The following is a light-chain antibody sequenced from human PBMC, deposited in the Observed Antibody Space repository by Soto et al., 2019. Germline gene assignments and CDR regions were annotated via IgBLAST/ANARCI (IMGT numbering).Light chain of an antibody. CDR3: QQTYSIPIT. Sequence: DIQMTQSPSSLSASVGDRVTITCRASQSISSYLNWYQQRPGKAPKLLIHAASSLQGGVPLRFSGSGSGTDFTLTISSLQAEDFATYYCQQTYSIPITFGQGTRLEIK. J-gene: IGKJ5*01. V-gene: IGKV1-39*01. CDR1: QSISSY. CDR2: AAS.